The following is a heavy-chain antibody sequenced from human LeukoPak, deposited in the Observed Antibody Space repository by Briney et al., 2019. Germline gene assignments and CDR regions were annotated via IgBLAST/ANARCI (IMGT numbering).Heavy chain of an antibody. Sequence: SETLSLTCTVSGGSISSYYWSWIRQPPGKGLEWIGYIYYSGSTNYNPSLKSRVTISIDTSKNQFSLKPSSVTAADTAVYYCARQAHPGYLDYWGQGTLVTVSS. CDR2: IYYSGST. V-gene: IGHV4-59*08. CDR3: ARQAHPGYLDY. CDR1: GGSISSYY. D-gene: IGHD2-15*01. J-gene: IGHJ4*02.